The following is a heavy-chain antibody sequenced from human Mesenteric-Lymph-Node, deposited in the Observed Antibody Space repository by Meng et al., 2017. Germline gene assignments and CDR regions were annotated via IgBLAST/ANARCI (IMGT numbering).Heavy chain of an antibody. V-gene: IGHV4-39*01. J-gene: IGHJ5*02. CDR3: ARASRTFDNWFDP. Sequence: QLHLQESGSGLVKPSETMSSTFTISGGSISTTSYYWGWIRQPPGKGLEWIANGYYNGNTYFNPSLQSRVIISVDTSKNQFSLKLISVTVADTAVYYCARASRTFDNWFDPWGQGTLVTVSS. CDR1: GGSISTTSYY. D-gene: IGHD1-14*01. CDR2: GYYNGNT.